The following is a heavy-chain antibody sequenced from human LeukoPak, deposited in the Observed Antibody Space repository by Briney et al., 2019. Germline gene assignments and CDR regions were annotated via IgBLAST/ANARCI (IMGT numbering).Heavy chain of an antibody. CDR2: INRDGSEE. CDR3: TRDEQSGYDCSHY. D-gene: IGHD5-12*01. Sequence: PGGSLRLSCAASGFTFSNYWMSWVRQAPGKGLEWVANINRDGSEEYYMDSVKGRFTISRDNAKNSLYLQMNSLRAEDTAVYYCTRDEQSGYDCSHYWGQGTLVTVSS. CDR1: GFTFSNYW. V-gene: IGHV3-7*01. J-gene: IGHJ4*02.